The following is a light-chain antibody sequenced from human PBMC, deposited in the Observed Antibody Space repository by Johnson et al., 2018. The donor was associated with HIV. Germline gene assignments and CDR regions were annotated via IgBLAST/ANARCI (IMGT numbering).Light chain of an antibody. V-gene: IGLV1-51*02. CDR3: GTWDSSLSAYA. Sequence: QSVLTQPPSVSAAPGQKVTISCSGSSSNIGNNYVSWFQQLPGTAPKLLICENDKRPSGIPDRFSGSKSGTSATLGITGLQTGDEADYYCGTWDSSLSAYACGTGTKVTVL. CDR1: SSNIGNNY. J-gene: IGLJ1*01. CDR2: END.